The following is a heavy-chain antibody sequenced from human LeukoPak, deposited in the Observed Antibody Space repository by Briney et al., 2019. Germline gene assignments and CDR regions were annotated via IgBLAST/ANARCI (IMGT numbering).Heavy chain of an antibody. CDR1: GFTFSSYW. CDR2: IKPDGSEK. Sequence: GGSLRLSCAASGFTFSSYWMSWVRQTPGKGLEWVANIKPDGSEKYYVDSVKGRLTISRDNAKNSLYLQMNSLRAEDTAVYYCARGGQAGAGDLWGQGTLVTVSS. V-gene: IGHV3-7*01. D-gene: IGHD3-10*01. CDR3: ARGGQAGAGDL. J-gene: IGHJ5*02.